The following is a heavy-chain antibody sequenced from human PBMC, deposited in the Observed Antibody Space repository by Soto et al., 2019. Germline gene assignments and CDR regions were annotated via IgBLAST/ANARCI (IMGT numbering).Heavy chain of an antibody. J-gene: IGHJ6*02. Sequence: EVQLVESGGGLVKPGGSLRLSCAASGFTLTSYTMNWVRQASGKGLEWVSSITSSSSHIYYADSVKGRFTISRDNAGNSLYLQMNSLTAEDSAVYYCVRERGLSSFYGMDVWGQGTTVTVSS. CDR3: VRERGLSSFYGMDV. V-gene: IGHV3-21*02. D-gene: IGHD3-10*01. CDR2: ITSSSSHI. CDR1: GFTLTSYT.